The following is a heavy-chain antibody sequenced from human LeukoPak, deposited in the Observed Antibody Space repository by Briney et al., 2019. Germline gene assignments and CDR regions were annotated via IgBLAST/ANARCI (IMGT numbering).Heavy chain of an antibody. V-gene: IGHV4-34*01. CDR2: INHSGNT. J-gene: IGHJ4*02. D-gene: IGHD3-22*01. Sequence: SETLSLNCAVYGGSFSGYYWTWIRQPPGKGLEWIGEINHSGNTNYNPSLKSRVAVSVDTSKNQFSLKLSSVIAADTAMYYCARSKDGSGFAAYWGQGTQVTVSS. CDR1: GGSFSGYY. CDR3: ARSKDGSGFAAY.